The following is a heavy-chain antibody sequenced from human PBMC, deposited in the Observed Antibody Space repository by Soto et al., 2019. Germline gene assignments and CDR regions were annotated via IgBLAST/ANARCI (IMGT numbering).Heavy chain of an antibody. Sequence: EVQLMESGGGLVQPGGSLRLSCAASGLTFSSYWMHWVRQAPGRGLVWVSRINSAGSSTSYADSVKGRFTISRDNAKNTLYLQTNSLRAEDTAVYYCALSHTVTTDYWGQGTLVTVSS. CDR3: ALSHTVTTDY. CDR1: GLTFSSYW. CDR2: INSAGSST. V-gene: IGHV3-74*01. D-gene: IGHD4-17*01. J-gene: IGHJ4*02.